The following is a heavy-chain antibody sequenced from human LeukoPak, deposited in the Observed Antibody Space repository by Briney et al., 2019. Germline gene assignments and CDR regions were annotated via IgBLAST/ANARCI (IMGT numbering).Heavy chain of an antibody. CDR3: ARDRVGSGWPRPFYFEN. Sequence: ASVKVSCKPSGYTFTGYYLHWVRQAPGQALEWMGWINPNIGATMYAEKFQGRVTMTRDTSISTAYMELSSLRSDGTALYYCARDRVGSGWPRPFYFENWGQGTLVTVSS. D-gene: IGHD6-19*01. CDR2: INPNIGAT. V-gene: IGHV1-2*02. CDR1: GYTFTGYY. J-gene: IGHJ4*02.